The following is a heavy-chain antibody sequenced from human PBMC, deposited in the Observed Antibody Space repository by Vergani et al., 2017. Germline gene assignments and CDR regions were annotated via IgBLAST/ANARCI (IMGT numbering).Heavy chain of an antibody. CDR1: GYTFTGYY. D-gene: IGHD6-13*01. V-gene: IGHV1-69*06. J-gene: IGHJ4*02. CDR2: IIPIFGTA. CDR3: ARTIFIAGAVGGYFDY. Sequence: QVQLVQSGAEVKKPGASVKVSCKASGYTFTGYYMHWVRQAPGQGLEWMGGIIPIFGTANYAQKFQGRVTITADKSTSTAYMELSSLRSEDTAVYYCARTIFIAGAVGGYFDYWGQGTLVTVSS.